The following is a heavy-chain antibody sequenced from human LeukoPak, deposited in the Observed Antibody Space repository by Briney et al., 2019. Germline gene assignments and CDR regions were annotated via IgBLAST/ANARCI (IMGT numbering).Heavy chain of an antibody. Sequence: GGSLRLSCAASGFTFSDYYMSWIRQAPGKGLEWVSYISSSGSTIYYADSVKGRFTISRDNAKNSLYLQMNSLRAEDTAVYYCASSNYDSSEPYFDYWGQGTLVTVSS. CDR3: ASSNYDSSEPYFDY. J-gene: IGHJ4*02. V-gene: IGHV3-11*01. CDR2: ISSSGSTI. CDR1: GFTFSDYY. D-gene: IGHD3-22*01.